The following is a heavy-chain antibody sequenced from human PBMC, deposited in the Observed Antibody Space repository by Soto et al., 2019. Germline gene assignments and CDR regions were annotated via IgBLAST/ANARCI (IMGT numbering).Heavy chain of an antibody. CDR1: GGTFSSYA. V-gene: IGHV1-69*13. J-gene: IGHJ6*02. CDR2: IIPIFGTA. D-gene: IGHD5-18*01. CDR3: ASVDTAMVKNYYYYGMDV. Sequence: ASVKVSCKASGGTFSSYAISWVRQAPGQGLEWMGGIIPIFGTANYAQKFQGRVTITADESTSTAYMELSSLRSEDTAVYYCASVDTAMVKNYYYYGMDVWGQGTTATVSS.